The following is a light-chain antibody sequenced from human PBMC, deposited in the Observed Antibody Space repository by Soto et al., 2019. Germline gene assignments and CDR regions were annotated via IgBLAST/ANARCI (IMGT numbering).Light chain of an antibody. CDR1: QSVSSIH. Sequence: EIVLTQSPGTLSLSPGERATLSCRASQSVSSIHLAWYQQKPGQAPRLLIYGASSRATGIPDRFSGSGSGTDFTLTISRLEPEDFAVYSCQQYGSSPRTFGQGTKVEIK. CDR3: QQYGSSPRT. V-gene: IGKV3-20*01. J-gene: IGKJ1*01. CDR2: GAS.